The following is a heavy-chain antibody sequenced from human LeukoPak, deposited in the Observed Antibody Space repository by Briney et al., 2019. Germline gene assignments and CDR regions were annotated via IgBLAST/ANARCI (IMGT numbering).Heavy chain of an antibody. J-gene: IGHJ6*03. V-gene: IGHV3-43D*03. CDR3: ARVGTMNYYYYMDV. CDR2: ISWDGGST. D-gene: IGHD7-27*01. Sequence: GGSLRLSCAASGFTFDDYAMHWVRQAPGKGLEWVSLISWDGGSTFYADSVKGRFTISRDNSENSLYLQMNSLRAEDTAVYYCARVGTMNYYYYMDVWGKGPRSPSP. CDR1: GFTFDDYA.